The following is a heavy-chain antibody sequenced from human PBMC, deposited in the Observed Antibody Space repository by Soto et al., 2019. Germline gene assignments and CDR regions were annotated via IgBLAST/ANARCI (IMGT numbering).Heavy chain of an antibody. V-gene: IGHV4-4*07. CDR1: GGSISGYY. J-gene: IGHJ6*02. Sequence: QVQLQESGPGLVKPSETLSLTCTVSGGSISGYYWTWIRQPAGKGLEWIGRKHTSGTTNYNPSLKSRVTISKVTSSDQFSLYPSSATAADSAVYYRARGAECYVLDVWGQGTSVAVSS. D-gene: IGHD2-15*01. CDR2: KHTSGTT. CDR3: ARGAECYVLDV.